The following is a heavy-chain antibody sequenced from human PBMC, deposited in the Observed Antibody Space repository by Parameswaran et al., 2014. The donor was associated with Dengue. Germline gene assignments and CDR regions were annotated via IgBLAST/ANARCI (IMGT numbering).Heavy chain of an antibody. CDR2: INPNSGGT. D-gene: IGHD2-15*01. V-gene: IGHV1-2*02. J-gene: IGHJ6*02. CDR3: ARARRGGYYYYYYGMDV. CDR1: GYTFTGYY. Sequence: PGASVKVSCKASGYTFTGYYMHWVRQAPGQGLEWMGWINPNSGGTNYAQKFQGRVTMTRDTSISTAYMELSRLRSDDTAVYYCARARRGGYYYYYYGMDVWGQGTTGHRLL.